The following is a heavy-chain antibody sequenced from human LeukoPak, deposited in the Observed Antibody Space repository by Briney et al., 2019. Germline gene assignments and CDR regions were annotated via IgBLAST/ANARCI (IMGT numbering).Heavy chain of an antibody. Sequence: PGGSLRLSCAASGFTFNSYNMNWVRQAPGKGLEWVSFISTSGSTTFYVDFVKGRFTISRDNAKNSLYLQMNSLRAEDTAVYYCARGRKYTSGYRVTELGSGYSDYWGQGTLVTVSS. CDR2: ISTSGSTT. V-gene: IGHV3-48*01. CDR1: GFTFNSYN. CDR3: ARGRKYTSGYRVTELGSGYSDY. D-gene: IGHD5-18*01. J-gene: IGHJ4*02.